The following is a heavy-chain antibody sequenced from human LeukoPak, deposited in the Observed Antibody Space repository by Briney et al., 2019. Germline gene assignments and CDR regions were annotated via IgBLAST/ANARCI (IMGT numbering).Heavy chain of an antibody. CDR1: GFTFSSYA. Sequence: GGSLRLSCAASGFTFSSYAIHWVRQAPGEGLEWVAVISADASKKYYADSVKGRFTISRDNSKNTLYLQMNSLRAEDTAVYYCAKDSFRRGKAVDYWGQGTLVTVSS. CDR2: ISADASKK. CDR3: AKDSFRRGKAVDY. J-gene: IGHJ4*02. D-gene: IGHD3-10*01. V-gene: IGHV3-30-3*01.